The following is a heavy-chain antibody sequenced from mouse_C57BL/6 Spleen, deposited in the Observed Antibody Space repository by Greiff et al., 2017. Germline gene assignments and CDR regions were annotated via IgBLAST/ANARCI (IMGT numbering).Heavy chain of an antibody. D-gene: IGHD1-1*01. V-gene: IGHV1-64*01. J-gene: IGHJ4*01. CDR1: GYTFTSYW. Sequence: VQLQQPGAELVKPGASVKLSCKASGYTFTSYWMHWVKQRPGQGLEWIGMIHPNSGSTNYNEKFKSKATLTVDKSSSTAYLQLSSLTSEDSAFYYCARPRGYGMDYAMDYWGQGTSVTVSS. CDR2: IHPNSGST. CDR3: ARPRGYGMDYAMDY.